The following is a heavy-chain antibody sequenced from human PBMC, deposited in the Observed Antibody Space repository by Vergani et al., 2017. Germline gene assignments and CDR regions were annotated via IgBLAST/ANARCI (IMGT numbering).Heavy chain of an antibody. J-gene: IGHJ3*02. CDR1: GFTFSSYG. Sequence: VQLVESGGGVVQPGRSLRLSCAASGFTFSSYGMHWVRQAPGKGLEWVAVISYDGSNKYYADSVKGRFTISRDNSKNTLYLQMNSLRAEDTAVYYCARDRDWLKGAFDIWGQGTMVTVSS. CDR3: ARDRDWLKGAFDI. D-gene: IGHD3/OR15-3a*01. CDR2: ISYDGSNK. V-gene: IGHV3-30*03.